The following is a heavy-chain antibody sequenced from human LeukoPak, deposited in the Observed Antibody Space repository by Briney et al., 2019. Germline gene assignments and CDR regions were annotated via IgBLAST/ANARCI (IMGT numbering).Heavy chain of an antibody. D-gene: IGHD2-21*02. J-gene: IGHJ1*01. Sequence: GGSLRLSCAASGFSVSSNYMSWVRQAPGKGLEWVSVIYSGGSTYYADSVKGRLTISRDNSKNTLYLQMKSLRAEDTAVYYCARTDETAPAEDFQHWGQGTLVTVSS. CDR1: GFSVSSNY. CDR2: IYSGGST. CDR3: ARTDETAPAEDFQH. V-gene: IGHV3-53*01.